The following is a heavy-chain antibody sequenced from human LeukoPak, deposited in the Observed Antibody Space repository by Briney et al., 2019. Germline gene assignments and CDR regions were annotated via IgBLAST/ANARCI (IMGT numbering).Heavy chain of an antibody. CDR3: ARVPPLSSWSYYYYYGMDV. V-gene: IGHV3-7*01. CDR2: IKQDGSEK. Sequence: GGSLRLSCAASGFTFSSYWMSWVRQAPGKGLEWVANIKQDGSEKYYVDSVKGQFTISRDNAKNSLYLQMNSLRAEDTAVYYCARVPPLSSWSYYYYYGMDVWGQGTTVTVSS. J-gene: IGHJ6*02. D-gene: IGHD6-13*01. CDR1: GFTFSSYW.